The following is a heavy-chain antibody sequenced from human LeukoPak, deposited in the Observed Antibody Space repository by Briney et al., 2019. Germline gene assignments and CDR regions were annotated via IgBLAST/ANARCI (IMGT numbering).Heavy chain of an antibody. V-gene: IGHV4-59*08. D-gene: IGHD3-22*01. CDR1: GGSISSYY. Sequence: SETLSLTGTVSGGSISSYYWSWIRQPPGKGLEWIGYIYYSGSTNYNPSLKSRVTISVDTSKNQFSLKLSSVTAADTAVYYCARLGYYYDSSTYWGQGTLVTVSS. J-gene: IGHJ4*02. CDR2: IYYSGST. CDR3: ARLGYYYDSSTY.